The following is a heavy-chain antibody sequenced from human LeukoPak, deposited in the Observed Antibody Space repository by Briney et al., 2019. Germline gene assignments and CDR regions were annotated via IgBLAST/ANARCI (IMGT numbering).Heavy chain of an antibody. Sequence: GASVKVSCKASGYTFSGYYMHWVRQAPGQGLEWMGWINPNSGGTTYAQKFQGRVTMTRDTSISTAYMELNGLRSDDTAIYYCVRDYRDYDNWFDPWGQGTLVTVSS. CDR2: INPNSGGT. CDR1: GYTFSGYY. CDR3: VRDYRDYDNWFDP. V-gene: IGHV1-2*02. D-gene: IGHD4-17*01. J-gene: IGHJ5*02.